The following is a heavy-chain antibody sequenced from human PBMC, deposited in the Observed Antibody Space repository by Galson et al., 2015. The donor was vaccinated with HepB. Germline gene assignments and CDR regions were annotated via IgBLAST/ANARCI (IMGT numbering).Heavy chain of an antibody. CDR1: GYTFTSYY. Sequence: SAKVSCKASGYTFTSYYMHWVRQAPGQGLEWMGIINPSGGSTSYAQKFQGTVTMTRDTYTSTVYMELSSLRSEDTAVYYCARGEGSPEYSSSPVFDYWGQGTLVTVSS. D-gene: IGHD6-6*01. CDR2: INPSGGST. V-gene: IGHV1-46*01. J-gene: IGHJ4*02. CDR3: ARGEGSPEYSSSPVFDY.